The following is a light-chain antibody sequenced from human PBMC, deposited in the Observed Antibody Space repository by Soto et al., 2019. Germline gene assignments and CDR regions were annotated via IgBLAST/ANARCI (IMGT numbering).Light chain of an antibody. Sequence: QSALAQPPSVSGSPGQSITISCTGTSSDVASYNLVSWYQQHPGTAPKFLIYEGSKRPSGLSRRFSGSKSGTTAFLTISGLQPEDEADYYCCSDAGSRTYVFGSGTKVTVL. V-gene: IGLV2-23*01. CDR1: SSDVASYNL. J-gene: IGLJ1*01. CDR2: EGS. CDR3: CSDAGSRTYV.